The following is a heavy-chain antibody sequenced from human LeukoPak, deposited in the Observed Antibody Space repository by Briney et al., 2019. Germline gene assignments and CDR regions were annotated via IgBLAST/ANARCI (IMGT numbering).Heavy chain of an antibody. V-gene: IGHV3-23*01. D-gene: IGHD5-18*01. CDR3: AKVDSGYSYGSVDY. J-gene: IGHJ4*02. CDR1: GFTFSSYA. Sequence: SGGSLRLSCAASGFTFSSYAMSWIRQAPGKGLEWVSAISASGGSTNYADSVKGRFTISRDNSKNTLYLQMNSLRAGDTAVYYCAKVDSGYSYGSVDYWGQGTLVTVSS. CDR2: ISASGGST.